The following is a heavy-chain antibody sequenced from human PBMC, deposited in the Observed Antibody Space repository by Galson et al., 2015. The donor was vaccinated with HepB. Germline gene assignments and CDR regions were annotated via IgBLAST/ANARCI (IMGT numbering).Heavy chain of an antibody. V-gene: IGHV3-23*01. CDR3: TTSTGYSSGWYNYYYYYGMDV. J-gene: IGHJ6*02. D-gene: IGHD6-19*01. CDR1: GFTFSSYA. CDR2: ISGSGGST. Sequence: SLRLSCAASGFTFSSYAMSWVRQAPGKGLEWVSAISGSGGSTYYADSVKGRFTISRDNSKNTLYLQMNSLRAEDTAVYYCTTSTGYSSGWYNYYYYYGMDVWGQGTMVTVSS.